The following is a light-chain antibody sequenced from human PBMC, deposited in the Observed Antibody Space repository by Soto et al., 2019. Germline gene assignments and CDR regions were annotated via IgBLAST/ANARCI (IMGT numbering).Light chain of an antibody. CDR3: QQSYSPPYT. Sequence: DIVMTQSPDSLAVSLGERATINCKSSQSVLYSSNNKNYLGWYQQKPGQTPKLLISWASTRDSGVPDRFSGRGSGKDFTLTISSLQAEDVAVYYCQQSYSPPYTLGQGTRLEIK. V-gene: IGKV4-1*01. CDR2: WAS. J-gene: IGKJ2*01. CDR1: QSVLYSSNNKNY.